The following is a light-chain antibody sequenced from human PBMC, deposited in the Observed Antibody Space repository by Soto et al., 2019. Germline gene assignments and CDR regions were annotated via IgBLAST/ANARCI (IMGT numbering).Light chain of an antibody. Sequence: QSALTQPASVSGSPGQSITISCTGTSSDVGTYNYVSWYQQHPGKAPKLMIYDVTNRPSGVSNRFSGSKSGNTASLTIPGLQAEDEADYYCSSYTSSSTVIFGGGTKLTVL. CDR2: DVT. CDR1: SSDVGTYNY. J-gene: IGLJ2*01. CDR3: SSYTSSSTVI. V-gene: IGLV2-14*03.